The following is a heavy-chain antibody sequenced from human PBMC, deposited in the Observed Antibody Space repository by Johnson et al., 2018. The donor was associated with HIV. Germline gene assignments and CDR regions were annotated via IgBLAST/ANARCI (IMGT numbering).Heavy chain of an antibody. CDR2: ISSSGSTI. CDR3: ARLPSGYSRDAFDI. CDR1: GFTFSTFG. Sequence: VQLVESGGGVVQPGGSLRLSCSASGFTFSTFGMHWVRQAPGKGLEWVSYISSSGSTIYYADSVKGRFTISRDNSKNTMYLQMNSLRPEDTAVYYCARLPSGYSRDAFDIWGQGTMVTVSS. V-gene: IGHV3-48*01. D-gene: IGHD5-18*01. J-gene: IGHJ3*02.